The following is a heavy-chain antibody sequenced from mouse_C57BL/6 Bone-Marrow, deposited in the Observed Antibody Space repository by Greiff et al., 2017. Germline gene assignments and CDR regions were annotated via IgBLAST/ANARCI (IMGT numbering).Heavy chain of an antibody. CDR2: IYPRSGNT. D-gene: IGHD1-1*01. CDR3: APVVNAMDY. J-gene: IGHJ4*01. V-gene: IGHV1-81*01. CDR1: GYTFTSYG. Sequence: QVQLKQSGAELARPGASVKLSCKASGYTFTSYGISWVKQRTGQGLEWIGEIYPRSGNTYYNETFKGKATLTADKTSSTADMELRSLTSEDSAVSFCAPVVNAMDYWGQGTSVTGSS.